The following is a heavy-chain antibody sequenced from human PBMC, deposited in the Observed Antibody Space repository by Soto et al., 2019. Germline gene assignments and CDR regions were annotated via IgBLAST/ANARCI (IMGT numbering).Heavy chain of an antibody. D-gene: IGHD2-2*01. J-gene: IGHJ5*02. CDR2: IIPIFGTT. CDR1: GGTFSSYA. CDR3: ARGGYCSSTSCPYNWFDP. Sequence: ASVKVSCKASGGTFSSYAISWVRQAPGQGLEWMGGIIPIFGTTNYAQKFQGWVTMTRDTSISTAYMELSRLRSDDTAVYYCARGGYCSSTSCPYNWFDPWGQGTLVTVSS. V-gene: IGHV1-69*05.